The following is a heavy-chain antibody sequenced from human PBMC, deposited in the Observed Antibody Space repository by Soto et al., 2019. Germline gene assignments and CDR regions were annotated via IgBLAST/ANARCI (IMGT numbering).Heavy chain of an antibody. D-gene: IGHD2-15*01. CDR3: AKAAPWDCSGGSCYMGAFDI. CDR1: GFTFDDYA. J-gene: IGHJ3*02. CDR2: ISWNSGSI. V-gene: IGHV3-9*01. Sequence: GGSLRLSCAASGFTFDDYAMHWVRQAPGKGLEWVSGISWNSGSIVYADSVKGRFTISRDNGDNSLFLQMNCLRAEDTALYYCAKAAPWDCSGGSCYMGAFDIWGQGTMVTVSS.